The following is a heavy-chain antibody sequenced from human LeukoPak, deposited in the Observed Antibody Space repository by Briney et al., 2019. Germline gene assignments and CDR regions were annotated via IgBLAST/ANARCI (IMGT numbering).Heavy chain of an antibody. CDR1: EFSFSSYW. CDR2: ISGSGGST. V-gene: IGHV3-23*01. D-gene: IGHD4-17*01. CDR3: AKATGYLVTTVWFDY. J-gene: IGHJ4*02. Sequence: PGGSLRLSCAASEFSFSSYWMSWVRQAPGKGLEWVSAISGSGGSTYYADSVKGRFTISRDNSKNTLYLQMNSLRAEDTAVYYCAKATGYLVTTVWFDYWGQGTLVTVSS.